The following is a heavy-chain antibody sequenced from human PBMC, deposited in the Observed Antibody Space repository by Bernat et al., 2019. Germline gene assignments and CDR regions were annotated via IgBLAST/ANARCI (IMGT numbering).Heavy chain of an antibody. Sequence: EVQLVESGGGLVQPGGSLRLSCAASGFTFSSYDMHWVRQATGKGLEWVSAIGTAGDTYYPGSVKGRFTISRENAKNSLCLQMNSLRAGDTAVYYCARAYCSGGSCLTGYAFDIWGQGTMVTVSS. J-gene: IGHJ3*02. V-gene: IGHV3-13*04. CDR2: IGTAGDT. CDR1: GFTFSSYD. D-gene: IGHD2-15*01. CDR3: ARAYCSGGSCLTGYAFDI.